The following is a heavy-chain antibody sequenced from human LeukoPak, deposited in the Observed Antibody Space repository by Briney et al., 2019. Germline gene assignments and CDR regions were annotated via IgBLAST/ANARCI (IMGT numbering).Heavy chain of an antibody. Sequence: ASVKVSCKASGYTFTSYYMHWVRQAPGQGLEWMGIINPSGGSTSYAQKFQGRVTMTRDMSTSTVYMELSSLRAEDTAVYYCAISGSYSWFDPWGQGALVTVSS. CDR2: INPSGGST. CDR1: GYTFTSYY. J-gene: IGHJ5*02. CDR3: AISGSYSWFDP. V-gene: IGHV1-46*01. D-gene: IGHD1-26*01.